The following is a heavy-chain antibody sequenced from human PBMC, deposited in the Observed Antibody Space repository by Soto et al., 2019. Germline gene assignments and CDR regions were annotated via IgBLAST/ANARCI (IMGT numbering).Heavy chain of an antibody. CDR2: IYYSGST. CDR1: GGSISRGDYY. D-gene: IGHD5-12*01. V-gene: IGHV4-30-4*01. J-gene: IGHJ4*02. Sequence: QVQLQESGPGLVKPSQTLSLTCTVSGGSISRGDYYWSWIRQPPGKGLEWIGYIYYSGSTNSNPSLKSRVTISVDTSKNQFSLNLSSVTAADTAVYYCARARSGYAVDYWGQGTLVTVSS. CDR3: ARARSGYAVDY.